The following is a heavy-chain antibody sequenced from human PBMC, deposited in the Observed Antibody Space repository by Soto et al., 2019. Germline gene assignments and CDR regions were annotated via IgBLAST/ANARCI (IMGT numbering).Heavy chain of an antibody. D-gene: IGHD4-4*01. CDR3: ARPTV. J-gene: IGHJ4*02. Sequence: QVQLVQSGAEVKKPGASVKISCKASGYTFAGYTLHWVRQAPGQRLEWMGWINPGDGGRKYSQKFQGRVTMTRDTSANTAYMELSRLTSEDTAVYFCARPTVWGQGTLVTVSS. CDR2: INPGDGGR. V-gene: IGHV1-3*01. CDR1: GYTFAGYT.